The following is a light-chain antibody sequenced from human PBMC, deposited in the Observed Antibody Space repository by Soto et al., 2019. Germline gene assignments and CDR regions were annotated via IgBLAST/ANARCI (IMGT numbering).Light chain of an antibody. J-gene: IGKJ2*01. V-gene: IGKV2-28*01. Sequence: EIVMTQSPLSLPVTPGEPASISCRCSQSLLHSNGYNYLDWYLQKPGQSPQLLIYLGSNRASGVPDRFSGSGSGTDFTLKISRVEAEDVGVYYCMQALQTPYTFGQGTKVDIK. CDR3: MQALQTPYT. CDR1: QSLLHSNGYNY. CDR2: LGS.